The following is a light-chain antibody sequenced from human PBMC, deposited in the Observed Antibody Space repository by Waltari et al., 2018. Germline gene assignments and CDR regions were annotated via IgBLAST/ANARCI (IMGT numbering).Light chain of an antibody. CDR2: GAS. CDR3: QQYSDWCA. J-gene: IGKJ4*01. Sequence: EVVITKSPACMSGSPGERAIISCTGSQTVSNDVAWYQQKPGQAPELLIFGASTRATGGPARFSGSGSGTEFTLTSGSVQSEDFAVYYWQQYSDWCAFGGGTKVDIK. CDR1: QTVSND. V-gene: IGKV3-15*01.